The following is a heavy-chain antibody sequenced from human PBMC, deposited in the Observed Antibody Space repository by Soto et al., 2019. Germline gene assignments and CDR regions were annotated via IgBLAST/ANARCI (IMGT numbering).Heavy chain of an antibody. V-gene: IGHV4-34*01. CDR2: INHSGST. CDR3: ASILQGYYYGSGIQNFYYYTDV. D-gene: IGHD3-10*01. Sequence: SETLSLTCAVYGGSFSAYYWTWIRQPPGKGLEWIGEINHSGSTNYNPSLKSRVTISVDTSKNQFSLKLTSVTAADTAVYYCASILQGYYYGSGIQNFYYYTDVWGKGTTVTVSS. CDR1: GGSFSAYY. J-gene: IGHJ6*03.